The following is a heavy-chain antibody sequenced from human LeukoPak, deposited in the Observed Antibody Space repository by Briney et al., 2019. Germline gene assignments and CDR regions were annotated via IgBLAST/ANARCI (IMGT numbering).Heavy chain of an antibody. CDR2: ISAGGGST. J-gene: IGHJ5*02. Sequence: GGSLRLSCAASGFTFSSYAMSWVRQAPGKGLEWVSAISAGGGSTYSANSMKGRVTISRDNSKNTLYLQMNRLRAEDTAVYYCAKGSSPFDPWGQGTLVTVSS. V-gene: IGHV3-23*01. CDR1: GFTFSSYA. CDR3: AKGSSPFDP. D-gene: IGHD2-15*01.